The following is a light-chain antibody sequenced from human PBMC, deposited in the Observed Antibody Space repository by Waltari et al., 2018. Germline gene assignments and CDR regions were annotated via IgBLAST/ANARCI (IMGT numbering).Light chain of an antibody. CDR3: QQYRNLWT. CDR2: KAS. J-gene: IGKJ1*01. Sequence: DSQINLSRYTLSAYVGDRVSITCRASQSLSNWLAWYQQKPGKAPKILIYKASTLEMGVPSRFRVSRSGTEFTLTISSLQPDDFAPYYCQQYRNLWTFGQGTKVEIK. CDR1: QSLSNW. V-gene: IGKV1-5*03.